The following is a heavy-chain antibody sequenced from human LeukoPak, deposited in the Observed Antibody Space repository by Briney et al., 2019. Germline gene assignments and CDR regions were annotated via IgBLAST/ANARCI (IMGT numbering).Heavy chain of an antibody. V-gene: IGHV4-59*12. D-gene: IGHD3-3*01. CDR2: IFYSGNT. Sequence: SETLSLTCTVSGGPISDFYWSWIRQSPEKGLEWIGNIFYSGNTNYNPSLKSRVTISVDTSKNQFSLKLSSVTAADTAVYYCARVAANITIFGVVIRPKGRNNWFDPWGQGTLVTVSS. CDR3: ARVAANITIFGVVIRPKGRNNWFDP. CDR1: GGPISDFY. J-gene: IGHJ5*02.